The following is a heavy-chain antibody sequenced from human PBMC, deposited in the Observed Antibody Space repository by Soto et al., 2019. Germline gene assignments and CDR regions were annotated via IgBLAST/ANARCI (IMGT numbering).Heavy chain of an antibody. CDR3: ARGYYESSDYYVGSPAFEY. CDR2: IYSSGTT. V-gene: IGHV4-30-4*01. D-gene: IGHD3-22*01. J-gene: IGHJ4*02. Sequence: QVQLQESGPGLVKASQTLSLTCTVFGGSIAGGDYYWAWIRQPPGRGLEWIGYIYSSGTTYYNPSLKGRLTISWAQIQVSLKLTSVTATDTGVYYCARGYYESSDYYVGSPAFEYWGQGARVSVSS. CDR1: GGSIAGGDYY.